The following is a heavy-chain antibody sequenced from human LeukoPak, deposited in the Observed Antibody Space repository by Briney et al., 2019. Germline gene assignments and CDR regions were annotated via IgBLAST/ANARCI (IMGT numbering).Heavy chain of an antibody. CDR3: ARGNDYYDSSGYQDWFDP. CDR2: IHSDGNT. Sequence: GGSLRLSCAASGFSVSTYYMDWVRQAPGKGLEWVSVIHSDGNTQYADSVKGRFTISRDDSQNSLYLQMNSLRAEDTAVYYCARGNDYYDSSGYQDWFDPWGQGTLVTVSS. V-gene: IGHV3-66*02. J-gene: IGHJ5*02. CDR1: GFSVSTYY. D-gene: IGHD3-22*01.